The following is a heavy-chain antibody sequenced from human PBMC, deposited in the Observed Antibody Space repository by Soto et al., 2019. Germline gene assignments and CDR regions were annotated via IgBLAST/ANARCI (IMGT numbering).Heavy chain of an antibody. V-gene: IGHV1-2*02. D-gene: IGHD1-26*01. Sequence: ASVKVSCKASGYTFTGYYMHWLRQAPGQGLEWMGWINPNSGGTNYAQKFQGRVTMTRDTSISTAYMELSRLRSDDTAVYYCAREGSWRGQLYPWGQGTLVTVSS. CDR1: GYTFTGYY. CDR2: INPNSGGT. J-gene: IGHJ5*02. CDR3: AREGSWRGQLYP.